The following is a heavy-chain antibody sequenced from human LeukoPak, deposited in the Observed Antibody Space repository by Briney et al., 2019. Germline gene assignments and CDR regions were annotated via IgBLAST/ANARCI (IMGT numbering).Heavy chain of an antibody. V-gene: IGHV3-21*01. J-gene: IGHJ4*02. CDR2: ISSSSSYI. D-gene: IGHD3-10*01. CDR1: GFTFSSYS. Sequence: GGSLRLSCAASGFTFSSYSMNWVRQAPGKGLEWVSSISSSSSYIYYADSVKGRFTISRDNAKNSLYLQMNSLRAEDTAVYYCAREGSGRSYFDYWGQGTLVTVSS. CDR3: AREGSGRSYFDY.